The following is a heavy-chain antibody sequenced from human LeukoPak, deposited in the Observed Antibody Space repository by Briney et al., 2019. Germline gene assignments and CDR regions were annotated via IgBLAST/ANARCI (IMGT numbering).Heavy chain of an antibody. D-gene: IGHD3-10*01. CDR1: GYSFTSYG. J-gene: IGHJ6*02. CDR2: NSTYNGNK. V-gene: IGHV1-18*01. Sequence: ASVKVSCKASGYSFTSYGISWVRQAPGQGLEWIGWNSTYNGNKKYAQNLQGRVTMTTDTSTRTAYMELRSLRSDDTAVYYCTRDRRGRVAGTIPYYYNGMDVWGQGTTVTVSS. CDR3: TRDRRGRVAGTIPYYYNGMDV.